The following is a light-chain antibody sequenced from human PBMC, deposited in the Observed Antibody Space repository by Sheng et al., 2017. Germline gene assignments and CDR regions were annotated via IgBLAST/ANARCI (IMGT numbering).Light chain of an antibody. J-gene: IGKJ1*01. V-gene: IGKV1-5*03. CDR1: QSISRW. Sequence: DIQMTQSPATLSASVGDRVTITCRASQSISRWLAWFQQKPGKAPNLLIYKASILEGGVPSRFRGSGSGTEFTLTINSLQPDDFGTYYCQQYDGYSLTWTFGQGTKVEIK. CDR2: KAS. CDR3: QQYDGYSLTWT.